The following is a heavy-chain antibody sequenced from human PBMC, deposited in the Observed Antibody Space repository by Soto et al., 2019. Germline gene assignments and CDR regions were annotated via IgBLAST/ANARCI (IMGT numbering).Heavy chain of an antibody. J-gene: IGHJ4*02. CDR2: ISGSGDSK. Sequence: EVQLLESGGGLVQHGGALRLSCAASGFTLSSYAMGWVRQAPGQGMEWVSVISGSGDSKYYADSVKGRFTISRDNSKNTLYLHMNNLRVEDPAVYYCAKPAYGSDFDDWGQGTLVTVSS. V-gene: IGHV3-23*01. D-gene: IGHD3-10*01. CDR3: AKPAYGSDFDD. CDR1: GFTLSSYA.